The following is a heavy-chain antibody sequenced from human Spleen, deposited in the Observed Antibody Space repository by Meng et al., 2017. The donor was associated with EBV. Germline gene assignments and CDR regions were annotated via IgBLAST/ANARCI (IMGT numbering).Heavy chain of an antibody. Sequence: LLNLPQTLSLRSAVSGGSIIGAGYYWSWIRQPPLNGLDWMGYIYISGLNYSTPSLKSRFTMSEATSKYQFSLKPTSVTAAATAVYYCARESWPCIAAAAVVCFDFWGQGTLVTVSS. V-gene: IGHV4-30-4*01. J-gene: IGHJ4*02. CDR2: IYISGLN. CDR1: GGSIIGAGYY. D-gene: IGHD6-13*01. CDR3: ARESWPCIAAAAVVCFDF.